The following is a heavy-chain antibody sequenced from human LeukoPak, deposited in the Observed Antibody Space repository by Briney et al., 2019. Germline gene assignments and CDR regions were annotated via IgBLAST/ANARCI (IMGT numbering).Heavy chain of an antibody. CDR1: GFTFSSHP. CDR3: AKLHYESGSYRHFDY. Sequence: GGSLRLSCAASGFTFSSHPMSWVRQAPGKGLEWVSAISPRGSSTYYADPVKGRFTISRDNSKNTLYLQMDSLRAEDTAVYYCAKLHYESGSYRHFDYWGQGTLVTVSS. D-gene: IGHD1-26*01. J-gene: IGHJ4*02. CDR2: ISPRGSST. V-gene: IGHV3-23*01.